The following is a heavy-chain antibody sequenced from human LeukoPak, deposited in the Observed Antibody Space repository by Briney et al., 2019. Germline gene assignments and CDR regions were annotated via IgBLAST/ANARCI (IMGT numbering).Heavy chain of an antibody. J-gene: IGHJ4*02. CDR3: ARQGLGYCSGGSCYEPVGFDY. D-gene: IGHD2-15*01. CDR2: IIPIFGTA. CDR1: GGTFSSYA. Sequence: SVKVSCKASGGTFSSYAISWVRQAPGQGLEWMGRIIPIFGTANYAQKFQGRVTITADKSTSTAYMELSSLRSEDTAVYYCARQGLGYCSGGSCYEPVGFDYWGQGTLVTVSS. V-gene: IGHV1-69*06.